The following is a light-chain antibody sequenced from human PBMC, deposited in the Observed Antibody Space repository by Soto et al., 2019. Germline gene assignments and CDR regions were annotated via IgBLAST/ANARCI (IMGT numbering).Light chain of an antibody. CDR2: GAS. V-gene: IGKV3-20*01. CDR3: QHFGRSPPSSS. CDR1: QSVGSSY. J-gene: IGKJ1*01. Sequence: ETVLTQSPGTLSLSPGERATLSCRASQSVGSSYLAWYQQKPAQAPRLLIYGASNRATGIPDRFSGSGSGTDFTLTISRLEPDDFALYYCQHFGRSPPSSSFGPGTKVEVK.